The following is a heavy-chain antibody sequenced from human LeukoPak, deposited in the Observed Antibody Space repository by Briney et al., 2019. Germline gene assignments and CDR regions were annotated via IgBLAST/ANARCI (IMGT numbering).Heavy chain of an antibody. V-gene: IGHV3-7*03. D-gene: IGHD2-2*01. J-gene: IGHJ6*04. Sequence: GGSLRLSCAASGFIFSSYWMSWVRQAPGKGLEWVANIKGGGSEKYYVDSVKGRFTISRDNAKNSLYLQTNSLRAEDTAVYYCARRALRYCSSTSCPAQYYGVDVWGKGTTVTVSS. CDR3: ARRALRYCSSTSCPAQYYGVDV. CDR1: GFIFSSYW. CDR2: IKGGGSEK.